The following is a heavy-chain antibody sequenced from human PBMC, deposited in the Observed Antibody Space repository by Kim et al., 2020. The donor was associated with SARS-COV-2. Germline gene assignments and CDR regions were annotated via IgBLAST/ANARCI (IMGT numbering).Heavy chain of an antibody. CDR1: GFSISDYG. CDR2: ITSNGQHT. J-gene: IGHJ6*02. Sequence: GGSLRLSCSASGFSISDYGMHWLRQAPGKRLEYISAITSNGQHTNYADSVEGRFIISRDTSKNTLYLQMTDLRPEDTALYYCVRDGRRPSTHYYLTSGLFPYYGLEVWGPGTTVIVS. V-gene: IGHV3-64D*06. D-gene: IGHD3-10*01. CDR3: VRDGRRPSTHYYLTSGLFPYYGLEV.